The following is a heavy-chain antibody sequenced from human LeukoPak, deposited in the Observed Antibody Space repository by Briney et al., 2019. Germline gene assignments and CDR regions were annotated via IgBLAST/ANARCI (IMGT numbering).Heavy chain of an antibody. V-gene: IGHV3-23*01. D-gene: IGHD3-10*02. CDR3: AELGITMIGGV. CDR1: GFSFSSYA. Sequence: GGSLRLSCVASGFSFSSYAMSWVRQPPGKGLEWVSAISGSGGSTYYADSVKGRFTISRDNSKNTLYLQMNSLRAEDTAVYYCAELGITMIGGVWGKGTTVTISS. CDR2: ISGSGGST. J-gene: IGHJ6*04.